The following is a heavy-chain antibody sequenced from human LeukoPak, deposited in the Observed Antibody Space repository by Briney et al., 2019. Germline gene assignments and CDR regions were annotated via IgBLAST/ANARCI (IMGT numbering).Heavy chain of an antibody. V-gene: IGHV4-61*02. CDR3: ARSLGLYCSSTSCYTFDY. D-gene: IGHD2-2*02. CDR1: GGSISSGSYY. J-gene: IGHJ4*02. Sequence: SETLSLTCTVSGGSISSGSYYWSWIRLPAGKGLEWIGRIYTSGSTNYNPSLKSRVTISVDTSKNQFSLKLSSVTAADTAVYYCARSLGLYCSSTSCYTFDYWGQGTLVTVSS. CDR2: IYTSGST.